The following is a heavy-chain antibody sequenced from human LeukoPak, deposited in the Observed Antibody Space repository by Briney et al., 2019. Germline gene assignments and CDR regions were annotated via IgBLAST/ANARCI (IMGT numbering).Heavy chain of an antibody. J-gene: IGHJ3*02. D-gene: IGHD2-15*01. CDR3: ARDWAGYCSVGTCYSGAFDI. Sequence: RASVKVSCKASVYTFNAYYIQWVRQAPGQGLEWMGWINPNGGGTNYAQNFQGRLTMTRDTSISTAYLELRSLTSDDTAVYYCARDWAGYCSVGTCYSGAFDIWGQGTMVTVSS. V-gene: IGHV1-2*02. CDR2: INPNGGGT. CDR1: VYTFNAYY.